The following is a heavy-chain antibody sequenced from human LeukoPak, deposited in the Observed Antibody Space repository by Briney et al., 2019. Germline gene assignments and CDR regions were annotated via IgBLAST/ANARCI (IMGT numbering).Heavy chain of an antibody. V-gene: IGHV1-18*01. J-gene: IGHJ4*02. D-gene: IGHD6-13*01. Sequence: ASVKVSCKASGGTFSSYAISWVRQAPGQGLEWMGWISAYNGNTNYAQKLQGRVTMTTNTSTSTAYMELRSLRSDDTAVYYCARADAAAGTHYYWGQGTLVTVSS. CDR1: GGTFSSYA. CDR2: ISAYNGNT. CDR3: ARADAAAGTHYY.